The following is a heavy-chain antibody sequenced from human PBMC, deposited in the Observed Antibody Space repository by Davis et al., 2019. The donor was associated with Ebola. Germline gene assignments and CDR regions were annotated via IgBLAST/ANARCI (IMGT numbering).Heavy chain of an antibody. CDR1: GGSISRSSYY. D-gene: IGHD3-22*01. Sequence: MPSETLSLTCTVSGGSISRSSYYWGWIRQPPGKGLEWIGSIYYSGSTYYNPSLKSRVTISVDTSKNQFSLKLTSATAADTAVYYCAREYSYDSSGYSSSTNWFDPWGQGTLVTVSS. V-gene: IGHV4-39*07. CDR2: IYYSGST. CDR3: AREYSYDSSGYSSSTNWFDP. J-gene: IGHJ5*02.